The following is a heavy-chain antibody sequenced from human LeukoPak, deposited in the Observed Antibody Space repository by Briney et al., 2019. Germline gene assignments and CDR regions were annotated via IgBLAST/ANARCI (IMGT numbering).Heavy chain of an antibody. J-gene: IGHJ1*01. CDR3: ATGVLGYCSGGSCYGEYFQH. D-gene: IGHD2-15*01. Sequence: ASVKVSCKVSGYTLTELSMHWVRQAPGKGLEWMGGFDPEDGETIYAQKFQGRVTMTEDTSTDTAYMELSSLRSEDTAVYYCATGVLGYCSGGSCYGEYFQHWGQGTLVTVSS. CDR1: GYTLTELS. V-gene: IGHV1-24*01. CDR2: FDPEDGET.